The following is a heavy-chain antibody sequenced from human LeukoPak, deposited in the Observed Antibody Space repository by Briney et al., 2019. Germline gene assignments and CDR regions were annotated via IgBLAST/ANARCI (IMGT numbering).Heavy chain of an antibody. CDR1: GDSISSDHYY. Sequence: SETLSLTCTVSGDSISSDHYYWSWIRQPPGKGLEWIGCIYYGGSTYYNPSLKGRITISLDTSKNQFSLKLRSVTAADTAVYYCARVIPDIVVVVAAIGWFDPWGQGTLVTVSS. J-gene: IGHJ5*02. CDR2: IYYGGST. D-gene: IGHD2-15*01. CDR3: ARVIPDIVVVVAAIGWFDP. V-gene: IGHV4-30-4*01.